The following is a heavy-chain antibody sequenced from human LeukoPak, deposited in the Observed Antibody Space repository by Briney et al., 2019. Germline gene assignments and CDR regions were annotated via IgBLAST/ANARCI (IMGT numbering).Heavy chain of an antibody. Sequence: GSLRLSCAASGFTFSDYYMSWIRQAPGKGLEWIWYIYYNGITNYNPSLKSRVTISVDTSKNQFSLKLTSVTAADTAVYYCARDLWFGGPRGAFDIWGQGTMVTVSS. D-gene: IGHD3-10*01. J-gene: IGHJ3*02. CDR1: GFTFSDYY. CDR2: IYYNGIT. V-gene: IGHV4-59*01. CDR3: ARDLWFGGPRGAFDI.